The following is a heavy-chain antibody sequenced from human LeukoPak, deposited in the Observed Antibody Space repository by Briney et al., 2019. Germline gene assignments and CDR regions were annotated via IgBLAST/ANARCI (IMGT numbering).Heavy chain of an antibody. D-gene: IGHD6-13*01. CDR2: IIPIFGTA. CDR1: GGTFSSYA. V-gene: IGHV1-69*05. CDR3: ARVPIIAAGGEFDY. J-gene: IGHJ4*02. Sequence: SVKVSCKASGGTFSSYAISWVRQAPGQGLEWMGRIIPIFGTANYAQKFQGRVTITTDEPTSTAYMELSSLRSEDTAVYYCARVPIIAAGGEFDYWGQGTLVTVSS.